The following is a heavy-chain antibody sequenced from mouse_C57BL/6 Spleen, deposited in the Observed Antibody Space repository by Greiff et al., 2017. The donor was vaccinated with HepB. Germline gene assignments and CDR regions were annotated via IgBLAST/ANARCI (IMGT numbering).Heavy chain of an antibody. V-gene: IGHV1-4*01. J-gene: IGHJ2*01. CDR3: ARNPFITTVVARNYFDY. D-gene: IGHD1-1*01. CDR2: INPSSGYT. CDR1: GYTFTSYT. Sequence: QVQLQQSGAELARPGASVKMSCKASGYTFTSYTMHWVKQRPGQGLEWIGYINPSSGYTKYNQKFKDKATLTADKSSSTAYMQLSSLTSEDSAVYYCARNPFITTVVARNYFDYWGQGTTLTVSS.